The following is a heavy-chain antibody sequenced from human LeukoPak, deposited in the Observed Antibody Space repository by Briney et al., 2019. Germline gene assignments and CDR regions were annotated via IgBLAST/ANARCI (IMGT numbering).Heavy chain of an antibody. Sequence: SETLSLTCAVYGGSFSGYYLSWIRQPPGKGLDWIGEINHSGSTNYNPSLKSRVTISVDTSKNQFSLKLSSVTAADTAVYYCARGVARYYDYVWGSYRKNWFDPWGQGTLVTVSS. CDR1: GGSFSGYY. V-gene: IGHV4-34*01. D-gene: IGHD3-16*02. CDR2: INHSGST. J-gene: IGHJ5*02. CDR3: ARGVARYYDYVWGSYRKNWFDP.